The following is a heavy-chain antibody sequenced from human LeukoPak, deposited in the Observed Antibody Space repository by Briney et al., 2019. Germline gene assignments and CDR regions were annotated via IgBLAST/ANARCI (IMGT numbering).Heavy chain of an antibody. CDR3: ARGQILENYYYYYMDV. Sequence: SVKVSCKASGGTFSSYAISWVRQAPGQGLEWMGGIIPNFGTANYAQKFQGRVTITTDESTSTAYMELSSLRSEDTAVYYCARGQILENYYYYYMDVWGKGTTVTVSS. J-gene: IGHJ6*03. CDR1: GGTFSSYA. V-gene: IGHV1-69*05. D-gene: IGHD3-3*01. CDR2: IIPNFGTA.